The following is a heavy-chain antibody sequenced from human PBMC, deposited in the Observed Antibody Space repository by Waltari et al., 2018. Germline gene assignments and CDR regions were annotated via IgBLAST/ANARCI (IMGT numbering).Heavy chain of an antibody. Sequence: EVQLVESGGGLVQPGGSLRLSCAASGFTFSSYWMHWVRQAPGKGLVWVSRINSDGSSTSYADSVKGRFTISRDNAKNTLYLQMNSLRAEDTAVYYCARAGYGRDAFDIWGQGTMVTVSS. CDR3: ARAGYGRDAFDI. CDR1: GFTFSSYW. D-gene: IGHD6-13*01. J-gene: IGHJ3*02. CDR2: INSDGSST. V-gene: IGHV3-74*01.